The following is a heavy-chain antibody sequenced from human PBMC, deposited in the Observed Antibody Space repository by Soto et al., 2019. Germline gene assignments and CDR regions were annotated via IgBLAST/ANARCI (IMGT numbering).Heavy chain of an antibody. Sequence: EVQLVESGGDSVQPGRSLRLSCAASGFMFEDYAMHWVRQGPGKGREWVSGISWNSNTIGYADSVKGRFTISRDNAKKSLHLQMNSLRAEDTALYYCAKDSPYSSSWSRAFDIWGQGTMVTVSS. J-gene: IGHJ3*02. CDR3: AKDSPYSSSWSRAFDI. CDR2: ISWNSNTI. CDR1: GFMFEDYA. D-gene: IGHD6-13*01. V-gene: IGHV3-9*01.